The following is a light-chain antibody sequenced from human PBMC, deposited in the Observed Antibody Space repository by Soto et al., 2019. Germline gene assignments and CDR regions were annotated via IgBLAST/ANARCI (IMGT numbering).Light chain of an antibody. CDR3: QRYNSYSRG. V-gene: IGKV1-5*03. J-gene: IGKJ1*01. Sequence: DIQMTQSPSTLSASVGDRVTITCRASQSISSWLAWYQQNPGKAPKLLIYKASSLESGVPSRFSGSGSGTEITLTISSLQPDEFATYYCQRYNSYSRGFGQGTKVEIK. CDR2: KAS. CDR1: QSISSW.